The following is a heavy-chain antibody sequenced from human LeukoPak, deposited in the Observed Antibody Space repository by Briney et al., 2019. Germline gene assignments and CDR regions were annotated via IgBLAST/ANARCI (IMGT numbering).Heavy chain of an antibody. Sequence: SETLSLTCTVSAGSISSNSYYWGWIRQPPGKGLQWIGSIYYSGSTYYNPSLKSRVTVSVDTSKNQFSLKLSSVTAADTAVYYCARNYPFFDYWGQGTLVTVSS. CDR2: IYYSGST. V-gene: IGHV4-39*01. J-gene: IGHJ4*02. CDR1: AGSISSNSYY. CDR3: ARNYPFFDY. D-gene: IGHD1-7*01.